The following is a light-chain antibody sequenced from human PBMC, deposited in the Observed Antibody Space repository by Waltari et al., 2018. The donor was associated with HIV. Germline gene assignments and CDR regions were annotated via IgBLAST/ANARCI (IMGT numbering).Light chain of an antibody. J-gene: IGLJ1*01. CDR3: VGWDSSLGAYV. CDR2: KNF. CDR1: SSNIENDN. Sequence: QSFLTQPPSASGTPGQTVTISCSGSSSNIENDNVYWYQQHPGMTPKPRIYKNFLRPAGVPDRFAAAKSGASASLTISGLRSADEADYYCVGWDSSLGAYVFGAGTKVAVL. V-gene: IGLV1-47*01.